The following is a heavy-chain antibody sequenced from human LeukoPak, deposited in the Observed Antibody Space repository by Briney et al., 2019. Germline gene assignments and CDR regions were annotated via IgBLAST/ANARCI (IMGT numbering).Heavy chain of an antibody. V-gene: IGHV3-66*04. CDR2: IYGVDNT. D-gene: IGHD5/OR15-5a*01. Sequence: GGSLRLSCAVSGVTVTTNYMNWVRQAPEEGREWVSLIYGVDNTYYADSVKGRFTISRDNSKNTLYLQMNSLRDEDTAVYYRVRPRKSKAFNIWGQGTMVTVSS. CDR3: VRPRKSKAFNI. J-gene: IGHJ3*02. CDR1: GVTVTTNY.